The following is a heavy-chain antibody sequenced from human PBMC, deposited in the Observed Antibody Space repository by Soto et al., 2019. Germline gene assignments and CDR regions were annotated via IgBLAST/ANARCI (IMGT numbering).Heavy chain of an antibody. D-gene: IGHD3-3*01. CDR1: GGSVSSGSYY. CDR3: ARDRGGNYDFWSGYYTLGGMDV. J-gene: IGHJ6*02. CDR2: IYYSGST. V-gene: IGHV4-61*01. Sequence: SETLSLTCTVSGGSVSSGSYYWSWIRQPPGKGLEWIGYIYYSGSTNYNPSLKSRVTISVDTSKNQFSLKLSSVTAADTAVYYCARDRGGNYDFWSGYYTLGGMDVWGQGTTVTVSS.